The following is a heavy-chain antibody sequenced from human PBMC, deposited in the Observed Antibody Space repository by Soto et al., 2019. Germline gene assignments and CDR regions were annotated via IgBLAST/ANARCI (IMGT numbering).Heavy chain of an antibody. CDR2: IYYSGST. CDR3: ARSEYYFDWSLVFDY. D-gene: IGHD3-9*01. CDR1: GGSISSGGYY. J-gene: IGHJ4*02. Sequence: QVQLQESGPGLVKPSQTLSLTCTVSGGSISSGGYYWSWIRQHPGKGPEWIGYIYYSGSTYYNPSLKSRVTISVDTSKNQFSLKLSSVTAADTAVYYCARSEYYFDWSLVFDYWGQGTLVTVSS. V-gene: IGHV4-31*03.